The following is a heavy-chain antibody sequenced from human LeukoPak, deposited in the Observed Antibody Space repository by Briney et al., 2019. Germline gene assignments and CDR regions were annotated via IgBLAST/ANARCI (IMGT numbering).Heavy chain of an antibody. CDR1: GGSISSGSYY. CDR3: ARDVFNSAAGLIWFDP. V-gene: IGHV4-61*02. Sequence: SETLSLTCTVSGGSISSGSYYWSWIRQPAGKGLEWIGRIYTSGSTNYNPSLKSRATISVDTSKNQFSLKLSSVTAADTAVYYCARDVFNSAAGLIWFDPWGQGTLVTVSS. CDR2: IYTSGST. J-gene: IGHJ5*02. D-gene: IGHD6-13*01.